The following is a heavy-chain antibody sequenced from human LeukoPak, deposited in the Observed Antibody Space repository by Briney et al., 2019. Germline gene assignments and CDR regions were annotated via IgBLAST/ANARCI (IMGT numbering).Heavy chain of an antibody. Sequence: PGGSLRLSCAASGFTFSSYGMHWVRQAPGKGLEWVAVIWYDGSNKYYADSVKGRFTISRDNSKNTLYLQMNSLRAEDTAVYYCARGRQELPDFDYWAREPWSPSPQ. CDR3: ARGRQELPDFDY. V-gene: IGHV3-33*01. CDR2: IWYDGSNK. CDR1: GFTFSSYG. J-gene: IGHJ4*02. D-gene: IGHD1-26*01.